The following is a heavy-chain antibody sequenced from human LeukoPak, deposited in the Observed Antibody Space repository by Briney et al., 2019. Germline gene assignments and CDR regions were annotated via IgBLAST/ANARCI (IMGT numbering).Heavy chain of an antibody. J-gene: IGHJ4*02. CDR2: IHPDGSQK. D-gene: IGHD3-22*01. Sequence: GGSLRLSCEGSGFTFSTYWMDWVRQSPGKRLEWVASIHPDGSQKDYGESVKGRFSISRDNAKKLLYLQMNSLRAEDTATYYCATDRGYSSFDYWGQGTLVTVSS. V-gene: IGHV3-7*01. CDR1: GFTFSTYW. CDR3: ATDRGYSSFDY.